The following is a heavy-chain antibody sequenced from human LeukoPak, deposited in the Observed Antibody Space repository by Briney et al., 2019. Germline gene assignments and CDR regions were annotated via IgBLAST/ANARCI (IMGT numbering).Heavy chain of an antibody. CDR2: ISWNSGSI. CDR3: AKGLVVVPAAISVAAFDI. Sequence: PGRSLRLSCAASGFTFDDYARHWVRQAPGKGLEWVSGISWNSGSIGYADSVKGRFTISRDNAKNSLYLQMNSLGAEDTALYYCAKGLVVVPAAISVAAFDIWGQGTMVTVSS. CDR1: GFTFDDYA. J-gene: IGHJ3*02. D-gene: IGHD2-2*01. V-gene: IGHV3-9*01.